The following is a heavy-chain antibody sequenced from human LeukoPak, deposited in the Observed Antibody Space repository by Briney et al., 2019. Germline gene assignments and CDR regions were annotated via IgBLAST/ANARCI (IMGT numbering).Heavy chain of an antibody. D-gene: IGHD3-10*01. CDR2: INHSGST. CDR3: ATDMVRGVSPTDY. J-gene: IGHJ4*02. V-gene: IGHV4-34*01. CDR1: GGSFSGYH. Sequence: PSETLSLTCAVYGGSFSGYHWSWIRQPPGKGLEWIGEINHSGSTNYNPSLKSRVTISVDTSKNQFSLKLSSVTAADTAVYYCATDMVRGVSPTDYWGQGTLVTVSS.